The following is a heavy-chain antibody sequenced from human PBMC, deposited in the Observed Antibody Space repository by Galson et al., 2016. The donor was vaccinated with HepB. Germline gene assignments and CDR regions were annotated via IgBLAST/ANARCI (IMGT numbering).Heavy chain of an antibody. J-gene: IGHJ2*01. CDR3: ARHVGYYYSYWYFDL. CDR1: GGSISSSSYY. D-gene: IGHD3-22*01. V-gene: IGHV4-39*01. Sequence: LSLTCTVSGGSISSSSYYWGWIRQPPGKGLEWIGSIYYSGSTYYNPFLKSRVTISVDTSKNQFSLKLSSVAAAGTAVYYCARHVGYYYSYWYFDLWGRGTLVTVSS. CDR2: IYYSGST.